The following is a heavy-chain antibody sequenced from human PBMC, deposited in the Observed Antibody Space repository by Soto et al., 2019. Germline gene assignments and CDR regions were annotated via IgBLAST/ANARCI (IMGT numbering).Heavy chain of an antibody. CDR3: AKGPTVFGAVISFDYYYGMYV. CDR1: GFTFSSSA. V-gene: IGHV3-23*01. Sequence: PGGSLRLSCTASGFTFSSSAMSWVRQAPGRGLEWVSGISGSGAGTYYADSVKGRYTISRDNYKNTLYMRMSGLRAEDAAVYYCAKGPTVFGAVISFDYYYGMYVWGQGTPVTVSS. D-gene: IGHD3-3*01. J-gene: IGHJ6*02. CDR2: ISGSGAGT.